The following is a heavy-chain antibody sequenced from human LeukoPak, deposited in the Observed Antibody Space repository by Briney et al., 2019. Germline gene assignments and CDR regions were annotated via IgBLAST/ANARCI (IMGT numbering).Heavy chain of an antibody. CDR3: ASRSSLRYYYYYMDV. CDR2: IYHSGNN. Sequence: PSETLSLTCAVSGGSISSNNWWSWVRQPPGKGLEWIGEIYHSGNNNYNPSLKSRVTISVDKSRNQFSLKLSSVTAADTAVYYCASRSSLRYYYYYMDVWGKGTTVTVSS. CDR1: GGSISSNNW. D-gene: IGHD2-15*01. J-gene: IGHJ6*03. V-gene: IGHV4-4*02.